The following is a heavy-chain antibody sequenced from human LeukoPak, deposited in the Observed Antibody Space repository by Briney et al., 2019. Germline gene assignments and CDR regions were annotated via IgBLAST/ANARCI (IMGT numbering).Heavy chain of an antibody. CDR1: GASISSHY. CDR3: AREVEMARQFDY. J-gene: IGHJ4*02. Sequence: SETLSLTCTVSGASISSHYWSWIRQPAGKELEWIGRTSGSGSTNYNPSLQSRVTMSLDTSRNQFSLKLSSVTAADTALYYCAREVEMARQFDYWGQGTLVTVSS. D-gene: IGHD5-24*01. V-gene: IGHV4-4*07. CDR2: TSGSGST.